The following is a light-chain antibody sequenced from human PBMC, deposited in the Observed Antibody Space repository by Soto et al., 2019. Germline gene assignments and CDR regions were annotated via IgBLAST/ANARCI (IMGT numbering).Light chain of an antibody. V-gene: IGKV3-20*01. CDR2: GAS. CDR1: QSITSSY. CDR3: QQYGSSPWT. J-gene: IGKJ1*01. Sequence: EIVLTQSPGTLSLSPGERATLSCRASQSITSSYLAWYQQEPGQAPRLLIYGASSRATGIPDRFSGSGSGTDLTLTISRLEPEDFAVYYCQQYGSSPWTFGQGTKVDIK.